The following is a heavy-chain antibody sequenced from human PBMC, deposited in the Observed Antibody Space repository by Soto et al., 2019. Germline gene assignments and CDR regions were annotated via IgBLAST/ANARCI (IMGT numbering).Heavy chain of an antibody. J-gene: IGHJ4*02. D-gene: IGHD4-4*01. V-gene: IGHV3-23*01. CDR3: AKSDSFSPMTTVTTDY. CDR2: ISGSGGST. CDR1: GFTFSSYA. Sequence: GGSLRLSCAASGFTFSSYAMSWVRQAPGKGLEWVSAISGSGGSTYYADSVKGRFTTSRDNSKNTLYLQVNNLRAEDTAVYYCAKSDSFSPMTTVTTDYWGQGTLVTVSS.